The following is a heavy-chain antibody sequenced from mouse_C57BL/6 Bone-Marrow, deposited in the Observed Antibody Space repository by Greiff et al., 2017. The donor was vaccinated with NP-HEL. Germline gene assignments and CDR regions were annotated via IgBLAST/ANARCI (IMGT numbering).Heavy chain of an antibody. CDR1: GFTFSDFY. V-gene: IGHV7-1*01. Sequence: EVKLVESGGGLVQSGRSLRLSCATSGFTFSDFYMEWVRQAPGKGLEWIAASRNKANDYTTEYSASVKGRFIVSRDTSQSILYLQMNALRAEDTAIYYCARDAPITTVVATHWYVDVWGTGTTVTVSS. CDR3: ARDAPITTVVATHWYVDV. CDR2: SRNKANDYTT. J-gene: IGHJ1*03. D-gene: IGHD1-1*01.